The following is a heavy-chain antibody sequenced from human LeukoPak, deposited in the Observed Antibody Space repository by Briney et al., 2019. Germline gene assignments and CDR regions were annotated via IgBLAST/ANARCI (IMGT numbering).Heavy chain of an antibody. CDR3: ARESYCSSTSCYDYYYYYMDV. Sequence: SQTLSLTCTVSGGSISSGDYYWSWIRQPPGKGPEWIGYIYYSGSTYYNPSLKSRVTISVDASKNQFSLKLSSVTAADTAVYYCARESYCSSTSCYDYYYYYMDVWGKGTTVTVSS. D-gene: IGHD2-2*01. V-gene: IGHV4-30-4*08. J-gene: IGHJ6*03. CDR2: IYYSGST. CDR1: GGSISSGDYY.